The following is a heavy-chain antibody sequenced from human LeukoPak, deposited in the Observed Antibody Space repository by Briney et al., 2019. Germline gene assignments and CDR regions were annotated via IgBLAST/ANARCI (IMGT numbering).Heavy chain of an antibody. CDR3: ARGPPPIEQWLVGRRGNWFDP. CDR2: INAGNGNT. CDR1: GYTFTSYA. V-gene: IGHV1-3*01. Sequence: ASVKVSCMASGYTFTSYAMHWVRQAPGQRLEWMGWINAGNGNTKYSQKFQGRVTITSDTSASTAYMELSSLRSEDTAVYYCARGPPPIEQWLVGRRGNWFDPWGQGTLVTVSS. J-gene: IGHJ5*02. D-gene: IGHD6-19*01.